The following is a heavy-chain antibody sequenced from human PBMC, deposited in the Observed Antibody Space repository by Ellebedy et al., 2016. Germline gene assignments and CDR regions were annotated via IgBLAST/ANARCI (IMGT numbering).Heavy chain of an antibody. V-gene: IGHV3-64*04. J-gene: IGHJ4*02. CDR2: VSSNGGST. D-gene: IGHD6-19*01. CDR3: AKDSSSGWYYFDY. CDR1: GFTFSSYA. Sequence: GGSLRLXCSASGFTFSSYAMHWVRQAPGKGLEYVSAVSSNGGSTYYADSVKGRFTISRDNSKNSLYLQMNSLRTEDTALYYCAKDSSSGWYYFDYWGQGTLVTVSS.